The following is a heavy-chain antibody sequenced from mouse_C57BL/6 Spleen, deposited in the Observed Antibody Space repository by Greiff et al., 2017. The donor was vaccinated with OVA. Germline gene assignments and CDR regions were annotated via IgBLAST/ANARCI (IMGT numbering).Heavy chain of an antibody. CDR3: ARGDYYGSSDYYAMDY. J-gene: IGHJ4*01. CDR1: GYTFTSYG. Sequence: VQLQESGAELARPGASVKLSCKASGYTFTSYGISWVKQRTGQGLEWIGEIYPRSGNTYYNEKFKGKATLTADKSSSTAYMELRSLTSEDSAVYFCARGDYYGSSDYYAMDYWGQGTSVTVSS. V-gene: IGHV1-81*01. CDR2: IYPRSGNT. D-gene: IGHD1-1*01.